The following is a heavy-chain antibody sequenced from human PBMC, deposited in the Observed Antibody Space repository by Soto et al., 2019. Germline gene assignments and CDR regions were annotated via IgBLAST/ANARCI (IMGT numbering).Heavy chain of an antibody. J-gene: IGHJ6*03. V-gene: IGHV5-51*03. CDR1: GYSFTTYW. CDR2: VYPGDSDT. D-gene: IGHD1-26*01. Sequence: EVQLVQSGAEVKKPGESLKISCEGSGYSFTTYWIAWVRQMPGKGLEWMGIVYPGDSDTRYSPSFQGQVTISADKSITPAYLPWSRRKAVDTGVYYWARLNRSGAGFVKYMEGWGKGTTVTVSS. CDR3: ARLNRSGAGFVKYMEG.